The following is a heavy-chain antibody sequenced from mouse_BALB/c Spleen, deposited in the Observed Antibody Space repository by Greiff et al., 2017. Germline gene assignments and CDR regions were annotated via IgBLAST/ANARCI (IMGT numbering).Heavy chain of an antibody. CDR2: IYPYNGGT. V-gene: IGHV1S29*02. CDR1: GYTFTDYN. D-gene: IGHD1-2*01. J-gene: IGHJ2*01. CDR3: AREGYYGYGDYFDY. Sequence: VQLKQSGPELVKPGASVKISCKASGYTFTDYNMHWVKQSHGKSLEWIGYIYPYNGGTGYNQKFKSKATLTVDNSSSTAYMELRSLTSEDSAVYYCAREGYYGYGDYFDYWGQGTTLTVSS.